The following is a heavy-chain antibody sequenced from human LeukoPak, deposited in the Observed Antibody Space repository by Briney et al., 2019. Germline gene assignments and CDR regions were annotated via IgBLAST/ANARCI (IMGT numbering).Heavy chain of an antibody. Sequence: GRSLRLSCAASGFTFDDYAMHWVRQAPGKGLEWVSGISWNSGSIGYADSVKGRFTISRDNAKNSLYLHMNSLRAEDTALYYCAKDICSSTSCYLYYYYYYMDVWGKGTTVTVSS. V-gene: IGHV3-9*01. CDR2: ISWNSGSI. CDR1: GFTFDDYA. J-gene: IGHJ6*03. CDR3: AKDICSSTSCYLYYYYYYMDV. D-gene: IGHD2-2*01.